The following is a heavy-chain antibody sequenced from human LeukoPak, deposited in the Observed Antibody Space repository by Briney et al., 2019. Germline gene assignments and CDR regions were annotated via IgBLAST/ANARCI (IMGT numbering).Heavy chain of an antibody. CDR2: AKNRAQRFTT. CDR3: ARDDALGYYYYMDV. V-gene: IGHV3-72*01. D-gene: IGHD2-2*01. Sequence: PGGSLRLSCATSGFTFSDHDIDWVRQAPGKGLEWIGRAKNRAQRFTTEYAASVRGRFTIVREDSKSTLSLQMNSLKSEDTAVYYCARDDALGYYYYMDVWGKGTTVTVSS. CDR1: GFTFSDHD. J-gene: IGHJ6*03.